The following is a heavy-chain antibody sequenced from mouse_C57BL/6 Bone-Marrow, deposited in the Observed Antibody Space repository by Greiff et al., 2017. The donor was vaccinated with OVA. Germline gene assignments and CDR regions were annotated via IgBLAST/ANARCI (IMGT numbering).Heavy chain of an antibody. D-gene: IGHD2-3*01. V-gene: IGHV1-64*01. CDR2: IHPNSGST. CDR1: GYTFTSYW. CDR3: ARDYDGYYRYYAMDY. Sequence: VQLQQPGAELVKPGASVKLSCKASGYTFTSYWMHWVKQRPGQGLEWIGMIHPNSGSTNYNEKFKSKATLTVDKSSSTAYMQLSSLTSEDSAVYYCARDYDGYYRYYAMDYWGQGTSVTVSS. J-gene: IGHJ4*01.